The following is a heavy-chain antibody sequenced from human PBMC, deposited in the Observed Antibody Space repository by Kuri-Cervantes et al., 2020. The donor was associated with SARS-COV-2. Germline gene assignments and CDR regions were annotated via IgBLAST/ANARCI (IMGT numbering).Heavy chain of an antibody. CDR3: ARDRYDFWSGLGYYYYGMDV. CDR2: INSDGSST. V-gene: IGHV3-74*01. D-gene: IGHD3-3*01. Sequence: GSLRLSCAASGFTFSSYWMHWVRQAPGKGLVWVSRINSDGSSTSYADSVKGRFTISRDNAKNTLYLQMNSLRAEDTAVYYCARDRYDFWSGLGYYYYGMDVWGQGTTVTVSS. CDR1: GFTFSSYW. J-gene: IGHJ6*02.